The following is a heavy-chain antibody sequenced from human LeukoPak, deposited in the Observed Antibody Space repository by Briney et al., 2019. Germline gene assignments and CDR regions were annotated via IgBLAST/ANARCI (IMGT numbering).Heavy chain of an antibody. CDR3: ARHPKYCSGGSCYFDY. Sequence: SETLSLTCAVYGGSFSGYYWSWLRQPPGKGLEWIGEINHSGSTNYIPSLKSRVTISVDTSKNQFSLKLSSVTAADTAVYYCARHPKYCSGGSCYFDYWGQGTLVTVSS. V-gene: IGHV4-34*01. CDR1: GGSFSGYY. CDR2: INHSGST. J-gene: IGHJ4*02. D-gene: IGHD2-15*01.